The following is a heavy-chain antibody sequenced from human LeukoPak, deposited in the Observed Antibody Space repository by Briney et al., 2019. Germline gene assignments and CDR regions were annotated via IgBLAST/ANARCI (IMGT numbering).Heavy chain of an antibody. D-gene: IGHD2-21*02. Sequence: PSETLSLTCTVSGGSISSGDYYWGWIRQPPGKGLEWIGYIYYSGSTYYNPSLKSRVTISVDTSKNQFSLKLSSVTAADTAVYYCASLGGGDWLFDYWGQGTLVTVSS. CDR1: GGSISSGDYY. CDR2: IYYSGST. CDR3: ASLGGGDWLFDY. J-gene: IGHJ4*02. V-gene: IGHV4-30-4*01.